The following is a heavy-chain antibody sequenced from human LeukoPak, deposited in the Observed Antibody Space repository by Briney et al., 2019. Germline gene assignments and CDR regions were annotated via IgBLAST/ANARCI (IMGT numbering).Heavy chain of an antibody. J-gene: IGHJ6*02. CDR2: ITSNGDNI. V-gene: IGHV3-64*04. D-gene: IGHD3-3*01. Sequence: QTGGSLRLSCSASGFTFSTYAMHWVRQAPGKGLEFVSSITSNGDNIFYADSVKGRFTISRDNAKNSLYLQMNSLRAEDTAVYYCARSETRWSGYYIPGYYGMDVWGQGTTVTVSS. CDR1: GFTFSTYA. CDR3: ARSETRWSGYYIPGYYGMDV.